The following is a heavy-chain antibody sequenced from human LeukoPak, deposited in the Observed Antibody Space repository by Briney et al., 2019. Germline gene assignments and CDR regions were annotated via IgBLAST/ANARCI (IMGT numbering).Heavy chain of an antibody. D-gene: IGHD2-8*01. CDR3: ARDRYCTNGVCYRGFDY. V-gene: IGHV1-8*03. CDR1: GYTFTNYD. J-gene: IGHJ4*02. CDR2: MNPNSGNT. Sequence: ASVKVSCKASGYTFTNYDINWVRQATGQGLEWMGWMNPNSGNTGYAQKFQGRVTITRNTSISTAYMELSSLRSEDTAVYYCARDRYCTNGVCYRGFDYWGQGTLVTVSS.